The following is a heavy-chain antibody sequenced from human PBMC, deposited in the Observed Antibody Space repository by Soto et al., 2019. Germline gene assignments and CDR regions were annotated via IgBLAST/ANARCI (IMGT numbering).Heavy chain of an antibody. CDR3: ARTKLAAAGTEEGWFDP. Sequence: LSLNCTVSCGSISIGAYYWSWIRQPPGKGLEWIGYIYYSGSTYYNPSLKSRVTISVDTSKNQFSLKLSSVTAADTAVYYCARTKLAAAGTEEGWFDPWGQGTLVTVSS. J-gene: IGHJ5*02. D-gene: IGHD6-13*01. CDR2: IYYSGST. V-gene: IGHV4-30-4*01. CDR1: CGSISIGAYY.